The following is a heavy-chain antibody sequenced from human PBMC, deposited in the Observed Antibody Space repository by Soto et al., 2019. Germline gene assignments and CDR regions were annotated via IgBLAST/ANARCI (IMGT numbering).Heavy chain of an antibody. CDR1: VYTFPNYA. V-gene: IGHV1-3*01. CDR3: ARAREGTIVCLVY. D-gene: IGHD3-3*01. Sequence: EAPVEVSLEAFVYTFPNYAMHCVREDHGQGLEWMGRINASNGSTTYAQKFQGRVTITRDTSTSTVYMELSSLRSEDTAVYYCARAREGTIVCLVYWGQVTLVTVSS. J-gene: IGHJ4*02. CDR2: INASNGST.